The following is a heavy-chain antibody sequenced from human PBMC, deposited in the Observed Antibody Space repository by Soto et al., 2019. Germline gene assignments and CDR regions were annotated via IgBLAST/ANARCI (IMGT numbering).Heavy chain of an antibody. Sequence: EVQLLESGGGLVQPGGSLRLSCAASGFIFNIYAMTWVRQAPGKGLEWVSAVSGGGGSTYYADSVKGRFTISRDNSKNTLYLQMNSLRAEDTAVYYCAKGNYGFDYWGQGTLGTVSS. J-gene: IGHJ4*02. CDR1: GFIFNIYA. V-gene: IGHV3-23*01. CDR3: AKGNYGFDY. D-gene: IGHD4-17*01. CDR2: VSGGGGST.